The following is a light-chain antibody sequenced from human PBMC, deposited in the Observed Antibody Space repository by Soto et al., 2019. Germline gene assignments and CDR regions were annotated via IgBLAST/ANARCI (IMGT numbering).Light chain of an antibody. CDR2: DAS. V-gene: IGKV3-11*01. Sequence: EIVLTQSPATLSLSPGERVTLSCRASQSVSSYLAWYQQQPGQAPRLLIYDASNRATGIPARFSGSGSGTDFTLTISSLEPEDFAVYYCQQRRNFMYTFGQGNKREIK. CDR1: QSVSSY. CDR3: QQRRNFMYT. J-gene: IGKJ2*01.